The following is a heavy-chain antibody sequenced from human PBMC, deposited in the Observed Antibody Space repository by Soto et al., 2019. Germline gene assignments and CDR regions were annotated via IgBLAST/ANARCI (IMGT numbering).Heavy chain of an antibody. CDR2: IRSKTDGGTA. J-gene: IGHJ5*01. CDR3: TTMGYCSGTSSYSVFNS. CDR1: GFTFTNAW. Sequence: EVQLVESGGGLVKPGGSLRLSCAASGFTFTNAWMTWVRQAPGKGLEWVGRIRSKTDGGTADFAAPVKGRFTISRNDSKNTLSLEMSSLKPEDTAVYHCTTMGYCSGTSSYSVFNSWGQGTLVTDSS. D-gene: IGHD2-2*01. V-gene: IGHV3-15*01.